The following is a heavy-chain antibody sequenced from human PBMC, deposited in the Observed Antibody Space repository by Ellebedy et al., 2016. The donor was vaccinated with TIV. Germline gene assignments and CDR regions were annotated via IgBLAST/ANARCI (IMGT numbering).Heavy chain of an antibody. J-gene: IGHJ5*02. D-gene: IGHD2-15*01. V-gene: IGHV1-2*02. CDR1: GYTFTGYY. Sequence: ASVKVSXXASGYTFTGYYMHWVRQAPGQGLEWMGWINPNSGGTNYAQKFQGRVTMTRDTSISTAYMELSRLRSDDTAVYYCAGQRGYCSGGSCYPIGFDPWGQGTLVTVSS. CDR2: INPNSGGT. CDR3: AGQRGYCSGGSCYPIGFDP.